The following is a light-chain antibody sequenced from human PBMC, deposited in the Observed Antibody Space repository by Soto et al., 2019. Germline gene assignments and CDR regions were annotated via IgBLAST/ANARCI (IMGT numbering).Light chain of an antibody. J-gene: IGKJ3*01. Sequence: DIVMTQSPDSLAVSLGERATINCKSSQSVLYSSNNKNYLASYQQNPGQPPKLLIYWASTRESGVPDRFSGSGSGTDFTLTINSLQAEDVAVYYCQQYYNTPFTFGPGTKVYIK. V-gene: IGKV4-1*01. CDR1: QSVLYSSNNKNY. CDR3: QQYYNTPFT. CDR2: WAS.